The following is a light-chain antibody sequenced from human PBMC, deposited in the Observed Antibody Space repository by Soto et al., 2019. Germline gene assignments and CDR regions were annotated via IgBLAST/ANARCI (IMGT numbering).Light chain of an antibody. V-gene: IGLV2-14*01. CDR1: SSDVGGYNY. CDR3: SSFTSSSLYV. Sequence: QSALTQPASVSGSPGQSITISCTGTSSDVGGYNYVSWYQQHPGKAPKLMIYDVSNRPSGVSNRFSGSKSGNTASLTISGLHAEHEAYYYCSSFTSSSLYVFGTGTKLTV. J-gene: IGLJ1*01. CDR2: DVS.